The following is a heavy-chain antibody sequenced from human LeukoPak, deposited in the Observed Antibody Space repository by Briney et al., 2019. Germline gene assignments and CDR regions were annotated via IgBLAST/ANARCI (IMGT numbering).Heavy chain of an antibody. CDR3: ARERTSGWDAFDF. Sequence: GGSLRLSCAASGFTFSNAWMSWVRQAPGKGLVWVSRINSVGSSTSYADSVKGRFTISRDNAKNTLYLQMNSLRAEDTAVYYCARERTSGWDAFDFWGQGTLVTVSS. D-gene: IGHD6-19*01. CDR1: GFTFSNAW. CDR2: INSVGSST. V-gene: IGHV3-74*01. J-gene: IGHJ4*02.